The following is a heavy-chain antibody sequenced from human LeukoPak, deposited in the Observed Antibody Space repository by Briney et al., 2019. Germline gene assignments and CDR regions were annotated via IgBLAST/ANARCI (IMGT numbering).Heavy chain of an antibody. CDR3: ARVVGDYGLGRIDY. CDR2: IYHSGST. CDR1: GYSISSGYY. Sequence: PSETLSLTCTVSGYSISSGYYWGWIRQPPGKGLEWIGSIYHSGSTYYNPSLKSRVTISVDTSKNHFSLKLSSVTAADTAVYYCARVVGDYGLGRIDYWGQGTLVTVSS. D-gene: IGHD4/OR15-4a*01. V-gene: IGHV4-38-2*02. J-gene: IGHJ4*02.